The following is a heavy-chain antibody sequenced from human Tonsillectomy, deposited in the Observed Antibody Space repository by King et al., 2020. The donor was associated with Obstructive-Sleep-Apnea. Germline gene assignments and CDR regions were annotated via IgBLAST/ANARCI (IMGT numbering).Heavy chain of an antibody. Sequence: VQLQESGPGLVKPSETLSLTCTVSGGSISSYYWSWIRQPPGKGLEWIGCIYYSGTTNYNPSLESRVTISVDTSKNQFSLKLSSVTAADTAVYYCTRASTSSPPTMMFDHWGQGTLVTVS. V-gene: IGHV4-59*01. CDR1: GGSISSYY. J-gene: IGHJ4*02. D-gene: IGHD3-16*01. CDR2: IYYSGTT. CDR3: TRASTSSPPTMMFDH.